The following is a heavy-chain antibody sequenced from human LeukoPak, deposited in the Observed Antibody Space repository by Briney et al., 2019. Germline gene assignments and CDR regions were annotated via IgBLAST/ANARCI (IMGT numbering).Heavy chain of an antibody. D-gene: IGHD7-27*01. V-gene: IGHV4-39*07. CDR3: ARRRWGAFDI. CDR1: GGSISSSSYY. Sequence: PSETLSLTCTVSGGSISSSSYYWGWIRQPPGKGLEWIGSIYYSGSTYYNPSLKSRVTISVDTSKNQFSLKLSSVTAADTAVYYCARRRWGAFDIWGQGTMVTVSS. CDR2: IYYSGST. J-gene: IGHJ3*02.